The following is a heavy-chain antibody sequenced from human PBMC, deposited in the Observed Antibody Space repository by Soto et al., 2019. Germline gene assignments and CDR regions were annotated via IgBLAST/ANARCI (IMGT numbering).Heavy chain of an antibody. CDR3: ARWFTYGNFDYFDY. D-gene: IGHD3-10*01. CDR1: GFTFSSYW. V-gene: IGHV3-74*01. Sequence: PGGSLRLSCAASGFTFSSYWMHWFRQAPGKGLVWVSRINTDGSNTAYADSVKGRFTISRDNAKNTLYLQVSGLRAEDTAVYYSARWFTYGNFDYFDYWGQGTQVTGSS. CDR2: INTDGSNT. J-gene: IGHJ4*02.